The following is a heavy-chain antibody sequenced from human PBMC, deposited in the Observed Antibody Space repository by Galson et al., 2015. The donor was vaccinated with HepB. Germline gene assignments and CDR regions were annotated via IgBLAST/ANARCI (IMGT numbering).Heavy chain of an antibody. CDR1: GFTFSSYA. V-gene: IGHV3-30-3*01. CDR3: AGDPGRGYFGPSFEY. Sequence: SLRLSCAASGFTFSSYAMHWVRQAPGKGLEWVAVISYDGNNQYYPDSVKARFTISRDNSKNTLYLQMTSLRADDTAVYYCAGDPGRGYFGPSFEYWGQGTLVTVSS. CDR2: ISYDGNNQ. J-gene: IGHJ4*02. D-gene: IGHD3-22*01.